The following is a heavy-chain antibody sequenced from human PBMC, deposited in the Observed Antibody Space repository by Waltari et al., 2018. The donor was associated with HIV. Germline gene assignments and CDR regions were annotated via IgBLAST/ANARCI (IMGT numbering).Heavy chain of an antibody. V-gene: IGHV3-7*01. CDR2: IKQDGIGK. CDR1: GFTFSSYW. J-gene: IGHJ4*02. CDR3: ASMGLKWELPDPFDY. Sequence: EVQLVESGGGLVQPGGSLRLSCTASGFTFSSYWMSWVRQAPGKGLEWVANIKQDGIGKYYVDAVIGRFTISRDNAKHSLYLQMNSLRAEDTAVYYCASMGLKWELPDPFDYWGQGTLVTVSS. D-gene: IGHD1-26*01.